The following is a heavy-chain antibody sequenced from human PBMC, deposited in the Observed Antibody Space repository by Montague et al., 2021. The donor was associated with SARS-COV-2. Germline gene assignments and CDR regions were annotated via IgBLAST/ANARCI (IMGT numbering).Heavy chain of an antibody. Sequence: SLRLSCAASGFTFSDYYMGWIRQAPGKGLEWVSYISSSGSTIYYADSVKGRFTISRDNAKNSLYLQMNSLRAEDTAVYYCARVRHSYGYLFAFDIWGQGTMVTVSS. V-gene: IGHV3-11*01. CDR3: ARVRHSYGYLFAFDI. CDR2: ISSSGSTI. CDR1: GFTFSDYY. D-gene: IGHD5-18*01. J-gene: IGHJ3*02.